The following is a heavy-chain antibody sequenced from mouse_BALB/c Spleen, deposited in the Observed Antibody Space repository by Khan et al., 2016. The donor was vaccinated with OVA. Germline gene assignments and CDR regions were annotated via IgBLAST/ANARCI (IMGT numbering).Heavy chain of an antibody. V-gene: IGHV1-76*01. CDR1: GYIFSSYW. D-gene: IGHD3-2*02. CDR2: IYPGTDNS. CDR3: AREEALYNFDH. Sequence: QVQLKQSGAELVRPGASVKLSCKTSGYIFSSYWIHWVKQRSGQGLEWIARIYPGTDNSYYNEKFKDKATLTADKSSSTAYMQLSSLKSEDSDVYFCAREEALYNFDHWGQGTTLTVSS. J-gene: IGHJ2*01.